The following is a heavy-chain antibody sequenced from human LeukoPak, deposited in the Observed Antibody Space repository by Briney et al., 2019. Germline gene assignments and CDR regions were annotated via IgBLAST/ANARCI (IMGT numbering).Heavy chain of an antibody. CDR3: ARGLSPFSDY. CDR1: GYTFTNYY. Sequence: ASVKVSCKASGYTFTNYYMHWVRQAPGQGLEWMGIISPSSGSTTYAQKFQGRVTMTRDTSTSTFYMDLSSLRSEDTAVYYCARGLSPFSDYWGQGTLVTVSS. J-gene: IGHJ4*02. CDR2: ISPSSGST. V-gene: IGHV1-46*01.